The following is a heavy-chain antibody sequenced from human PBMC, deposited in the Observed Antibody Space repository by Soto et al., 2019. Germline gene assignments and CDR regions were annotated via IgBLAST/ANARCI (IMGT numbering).Heavy chain of an antibody. CDR2: IYYSGST. Sequence: QLQLQESGPGLVKPSETLSLTCTVSGGSISSSSYYWGWIRQPPGKGLEWIGSIYYSGSTYYNPSLKRRVTISVDTSKNQFSLKLSSVTAADTAVYYCASSPAGGYDSVSWGRHGYNSYFDYWGQGTLVTVSS. D-gene: IGHD5-12*01. J-gene: IGHJ4*02. V-gene: IGHV4-39*01. CDR1: GGSISSSSYY. CDR3: ASSPAGGYDSVSWGRHGYNSYFDY.